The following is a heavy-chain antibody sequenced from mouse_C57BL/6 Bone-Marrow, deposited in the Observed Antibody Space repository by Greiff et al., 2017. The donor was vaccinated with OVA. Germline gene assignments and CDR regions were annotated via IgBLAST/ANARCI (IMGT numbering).Heavy chain of an antibody. CDR1: GFTFSDYG. CDR3: ATHGSSYEDY. V-gene: IGHV5-17*01. J-gene: IGHJ2*01. D-gene: IGHD1-1*01. CDR2: ISSGSSTI. Sequence: EVKLVESGGGLVKPGGSLKLSCAASGFTFSDYGMHWVRQAPEKGLEWVAYISSGSSTIYYADTVKGRFTISRDNAKNTMFLQMTSLRSDDTAKYYCATHGSSYEDYWGQGTTLTVSS.